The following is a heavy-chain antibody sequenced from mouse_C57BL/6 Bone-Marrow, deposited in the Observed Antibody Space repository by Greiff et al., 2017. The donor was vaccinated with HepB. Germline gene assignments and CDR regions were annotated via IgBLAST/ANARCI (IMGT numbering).Heavy chain of an antibody. V-gene: IGHV1-82*01. D-gene: IGHD1-1*01. CDR1: GYAFSSSW. Sequence: QVQLQQSGPELVKPGASVKISCKASGYAFSSSWMNWVKQRPGKGLEWIGRIYPGDGDTNYNGKFKGKATLTADKSSSTAYMQLSSLTSEDSAVYFCASPLIYYYGSEDYFDYWGQGTTLTVSS. CDR2: IYPGDGDT. CDR3: ASPLIYYYGSEDYFDY. J-gene: IGHJ2*01.